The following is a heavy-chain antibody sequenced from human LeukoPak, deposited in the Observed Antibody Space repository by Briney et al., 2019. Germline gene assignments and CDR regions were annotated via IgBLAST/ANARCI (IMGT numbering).Heavy chain of an antibody. CDR1: GYTFTDYY. CDR3: ATIELRNFDWLVFDY. CDR2: INPHSGGT. V-gene: IGHV1-2*02. D-gene: IGHD3-9*01. Sequence: ASVKVSCKASGYTFTDYYIHWVRQAPGQGLEWMGWINPHSGGTNYAQKFQGRVTMTRDTSISTAYMELTGLRSDDTAVYYCATIELRNFDWLVFDYWGQGTLVSVSS. J-gene: IGHJ4*02.